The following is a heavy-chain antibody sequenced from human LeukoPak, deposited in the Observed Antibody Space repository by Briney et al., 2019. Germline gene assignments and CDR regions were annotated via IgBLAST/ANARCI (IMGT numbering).Heavy chain of an antibody. J-gene: IGHJ5*02. CDR3: ARLHGSGYAARNWFDP. V-gene: IGHV4-34*01. CDR2: INHSGST. CDR1: GGSFSGYY. D-gene: IGHD3-10*01. Sequence: SETLSLTCAVYGGSFSGYYWSWIRQPPGKGLEWIGEINHSGSTNYNPSLKSRVTISVDTSKNQFSLKLSSVTAADTAVYYCARLHGSGYAARNWFDPWGQGTLVTVSS.